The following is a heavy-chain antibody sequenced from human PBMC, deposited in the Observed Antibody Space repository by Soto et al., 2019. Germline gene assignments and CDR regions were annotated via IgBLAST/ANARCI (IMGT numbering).Heavy chain of an antibody. CDR2: INPNGGIT. CDR3: ATSVNSAMAFDY. J-gene: IGHJ4*02. Sequence: QVQLVQSGAEVKKPGASVRVSCKASGYTFTHYYIHWVRQAPGQGLEWMGIINPNGGITTYAQKFRGVFSMTRDTSTSTVYLELSSLRSEDSAVYYCATSVNSAMAFDYWGQGTLVTVSS. V-gene: IGHV1-46*01. D-gene: IGHD5-18*01. CDR1: GYTFTHYY.